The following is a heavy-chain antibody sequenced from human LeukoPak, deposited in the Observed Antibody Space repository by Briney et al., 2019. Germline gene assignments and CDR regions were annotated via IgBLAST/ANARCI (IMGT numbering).Heavy chain of an antibody. CDR1: GFTFSTFA. V-gene: IGHV3-64*01. D-gene: IGHD5-18*01. J-gene: IGHJ4*02. CDR2: INTNGGTT. Sequence: PGGSLRLSCAASGFTFSTFAMQRVRQAPEKGLEYVSGINTNGGTTYYANSVKGRFTISRDNPKNTLYLQMGSLRVEDTAVYYCARRTEETAMVTDEPFDYWGQGTLVTVSS. CDR3: ARRTEETAMVTDEPFDY.